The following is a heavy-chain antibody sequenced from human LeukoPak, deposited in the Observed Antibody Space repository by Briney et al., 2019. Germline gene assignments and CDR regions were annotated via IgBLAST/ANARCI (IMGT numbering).Heavy chain of an antibody. CDR2: IYYSGST. Sequence: NPSETLSLTCTVSGGSISSSSYYWGWIRQPPGKGLEWIGSIYYSGSTYYNPSLKSRVTISVDTSKNQFSLKLSSVTAADTAVYYCARHGYSSSSLDYWGQGTLVTVSS. J-gene: IGHJ4*02. CDR1: GGSISSSSYY. D-gene: IGHD6-6*01. CDR3: ARHGYSSSSLDY. V-gene: IGHV4-39*01.